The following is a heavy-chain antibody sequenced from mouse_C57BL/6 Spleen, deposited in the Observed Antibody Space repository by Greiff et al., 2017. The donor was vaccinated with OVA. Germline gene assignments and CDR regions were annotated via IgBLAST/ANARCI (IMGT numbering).Heavy chain of an antibody. D-gene: IGHD1-1*01. CDR1: GYSFTSCSY. J-gene: IGHJ2*01. V-gene: IGHV3-6*01. CDR2: IRYDGSN. Sequence: DVKLQESGPGLVKPSQSLSLTCSVTGYSFTSCSYWNFLRPFPGPLLEWMGNIRYDGSNNSNPSLKNRISITRDTSKNQIFLKLNTVTTEDTATYYCARGNYYGSNFDYWGQGTTLTVSS. CDR3: ARGNYYGSNFDY.